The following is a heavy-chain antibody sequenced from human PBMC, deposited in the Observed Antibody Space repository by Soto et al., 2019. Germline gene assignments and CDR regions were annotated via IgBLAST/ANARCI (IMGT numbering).Heavy chain of an antibody. CDR1: GFTFSSYS. D-gene: IGHD3-10*01. V-gene: IGHV3-21*01. CDR3: ARDIHQRAAMVRGVINIKN. J-gene: IGHJ4*02. CDR2: ISSSSSYI. Sequence: GGSLRLSCAASGFTFSSYSMNWVRQAPGKGLEWVSSISSSSSYIYYADSVKGRFTISRDNAKNSLYLQMNSLRAEDTAVYYCARDIHQRAAMVRGVINIKNWGQGTLVTVSS.